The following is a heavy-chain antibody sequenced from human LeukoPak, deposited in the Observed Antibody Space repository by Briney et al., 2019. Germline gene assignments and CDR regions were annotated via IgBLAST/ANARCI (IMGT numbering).Heavy chain of an antibody. CDR1: GFTFSSYA. Sequence: PGRSLRLSCAASGFTFSSYAMHWVRQAPGKGLEWVALISFDGRNRYYADSVKGRFTISRDNSKNTLYVQMNSLRAEDTAVYYCASGPYCGGDCSGYPWGQGTLVTVSS. D-gene: IGHD2-21*02. J-gene: IGHJ5*02. CDR3: ASGPYCGGDCSGYP. CDR2: ISFDGRNR. V-gene: IGHV3-30*04.